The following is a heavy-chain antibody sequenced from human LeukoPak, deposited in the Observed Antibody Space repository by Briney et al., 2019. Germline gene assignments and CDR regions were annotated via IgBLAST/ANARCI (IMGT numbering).Heavy chain of an antibody. CDR3: ARDGYNRNYFDY. V-gene: IGHV3-53*01. Sequence: GGSLRLSCAASGFTFASYAMNWVRQAPGKGLEWVSVIYSGGSTYYADSVKGRFTTSRDNSKNTLYLQMNSLRAEDTAVYYCARDGYNRNYFDYWRQGTLVTVSS. CDR2: IYSGGST. D-gene: IGHD5-24*01. CDR1: GFTFASYA. J-gene: IGHJ4*02.